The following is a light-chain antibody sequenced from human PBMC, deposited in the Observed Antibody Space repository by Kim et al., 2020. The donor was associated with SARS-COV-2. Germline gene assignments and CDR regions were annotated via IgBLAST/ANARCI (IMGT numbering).Light chain of an antibody. CDR3: QQSYNTPFT. CDR1: QSISSH. Sequence: DIQMTQSPSSLSASVGDRVTITCRTTQSISSHLNWYQQKPGRAPKLLISAASTLQGGVPSRFSGSGSETDFTLTISSLQPEDFATYCCQQSYNTPFTFGPGTKVDIK. J-gene: IGKJ3*01. V-gene: IGKV1-39*01. CDR2: AAS.